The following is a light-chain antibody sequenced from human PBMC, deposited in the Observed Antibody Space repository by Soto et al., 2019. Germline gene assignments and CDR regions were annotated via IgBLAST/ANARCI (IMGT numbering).Light chain of an antibody. V-gene: IGLV1-40*01. CDR3: QSYDSSLSGYV. CDR1: SSNIGAGYD. J-gene: IGLJ1*01. Sequence: QAVVTQPPSVSGAPGQXXTISCTGSSSNIGAGYDVHWYKKLPGTAPKLLIYGNSNRPSGVPDRFSGSKSGTSASLAITGLQAEDEADYYCQSYDSSLSGYVFGTGTKLTVL. CDR2: GNS.